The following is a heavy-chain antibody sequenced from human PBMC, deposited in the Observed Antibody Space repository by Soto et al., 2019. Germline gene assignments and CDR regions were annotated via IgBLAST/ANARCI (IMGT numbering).Heavy chain of an antibody. CDR3: ARVIRTYPQAARPFDP. V-gene: IGHV4-34*01. J-gene: IGHJ5*02. CDR1: GGSFSGYY. Sequence: SETLSLTCAVYGGSFSGYYWSWIRQPPGKGLEWIGEINHSGSTNYNPSLKSRVTISVDTSKNQFSLKLSSVTAADTAVYYCARVIRTYPQAARPFDPWGQGTLVTVSS. CDR2: INHSGST. D-gene: IGHD6-6*01.